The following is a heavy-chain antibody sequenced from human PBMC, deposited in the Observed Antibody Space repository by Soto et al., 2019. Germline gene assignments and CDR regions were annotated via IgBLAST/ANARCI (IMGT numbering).Heavy chain of an antibody. CDR1: GSTFSSYA. J-gene: IGHJ1*01. CDR2: VSGSGGST. V-gene: IGHV3-23*01. D-gene: IGHD6-19*01. CDR3: AKDRGSGFNLQH. Sequence: AGGSLRLSCAASGSTFSSYAMSWVRQAPGKGLEWVSAVSGSGGSTYYADSVKGRFTISRDNSKNTLYLQMNSLRAEDTAVYYCAKDRGSGFNLQHWGQGTLVTVSS.